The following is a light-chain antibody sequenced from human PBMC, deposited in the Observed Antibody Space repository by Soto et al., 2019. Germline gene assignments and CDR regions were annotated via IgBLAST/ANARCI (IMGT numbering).Light chain of an antibody. CDR3: QHYHNLPFT. CDR1: QDISNY. Sequence: DIQMTQSPSSLSASVGDRVTITCQASQDISNYLSWYQQKPGKAPKLVIYDAANLQTGVPSRFSGGGSGTHFALTISSLQPDDIATYYCQHYHNLPFTFGPGTKVDVK. CDR2: DAA. J-gene: IGKJ3*01. V-gene: IGKV1-33*01.